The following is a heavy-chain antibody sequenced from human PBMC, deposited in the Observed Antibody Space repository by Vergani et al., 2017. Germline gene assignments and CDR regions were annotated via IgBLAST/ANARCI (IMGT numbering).Heavy chain of an antibody. Sequence: QLQLQESGPGLVKPSETLSLTCTVSGGSISSSSYYWGWIRQPPGKGLEWIGSIYYSGSTYYNPSLKSRVTISVDTSKNQFSLKLSSVTAADTAVYYCARLNDYYDFWSGYSLGTYYYGMDVWGQGTTVTVSS. J-gene: IGHJ6*02. CDR1: GGSISSSSYY. CDR3: ARLNDYYDFWSGYSLGTYYYGMDV. D-gene: IGHD3-3*01. CDR2: IYYSGST. V-gene: IGHV4-39*07.